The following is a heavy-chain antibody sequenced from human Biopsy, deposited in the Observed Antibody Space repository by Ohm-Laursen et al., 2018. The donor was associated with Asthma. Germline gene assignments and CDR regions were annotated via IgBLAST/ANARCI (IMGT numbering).Heavy chain of an antibody. CDR1: GFTFSKIW. D-gene: IGHD1-20*01. CDR2: IKHDGSDQ. V-gene: IGHV3-7*01. Sequence: SLRLSCAASGFTFSKIWMNWVRQAPGRGLEWVANIKHDGSDQEYVDSVKGRFTISRDNARDSVYLQMNSLRVEDTAVYYCARHNWDNWRFMYYGMDVWGQGTTVTVS. J-gene: IGHJ6*02. CDR3: ARHNWDNWRFMYYGMDV.